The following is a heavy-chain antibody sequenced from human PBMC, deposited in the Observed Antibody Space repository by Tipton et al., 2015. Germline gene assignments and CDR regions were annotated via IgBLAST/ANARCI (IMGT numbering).Heavy chain of an antibody. D-gene: IGHD3-22*01. CDR1: GYNVRNFG. CDR3: ARSLYYYDSSGYLDYYYGMDV. J-gene: IGHJ6*02. V-gene: IGHV1-18*01. CDR2: ISPYNGDT. Sequence: QLVQSGAEVKKPGASMKVSCKASGYNVRNFGISWVRQAPGQGLECMGWISPYNGDTNYAQMLQGRVTMTTDTSTTTAYMELRSLRSDDTAVYYCARSLYYYDSSGYLDYYYGMDVWGQGTTVTVSS.